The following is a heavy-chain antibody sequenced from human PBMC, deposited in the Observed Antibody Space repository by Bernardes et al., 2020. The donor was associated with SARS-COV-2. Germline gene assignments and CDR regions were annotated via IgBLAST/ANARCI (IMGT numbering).Heavy chain of an antibody. Sequence: ASEKVSCKVSGYTLTELSMHWVRQAPGKGLEWMGGFDPEDGETIYAQKFQGRVTMTEDTSTDTAYMELSSLRSEDTAVYYCATVPAWIQLWLDYFDYWGQGTLVTVSS. D-gene: IGHD5-18*01. J-gene: IGHJ4*02. CDR2: FDPEDGET. V-gene: IGHV1-24*01. CDR1: GYTLTELS. CDR3: ATVPAWIQLWLDYFDY.